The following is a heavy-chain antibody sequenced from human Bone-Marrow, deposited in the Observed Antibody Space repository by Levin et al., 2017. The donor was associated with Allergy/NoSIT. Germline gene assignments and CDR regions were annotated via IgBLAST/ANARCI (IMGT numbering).Heavy chain of an antibody. Sequence: LSLTCAASGFTFSSHWMTWVRQAPGKGLEWVAHIKQDGSEKYYVDSVKGRFTVSRDNAKNSLYLQMNSLRVEDTAVYYCARLFTLGWYFDLWGRGTLVTVSS. J-gene: IGHJ2*01. V-gene: IGHV3-7*01. D-gene: IGHD2-21*01. CDR2: IKQDGSEK. CDR1: GFTFSSHW. CDR3: ARLFTLGWYFDL.